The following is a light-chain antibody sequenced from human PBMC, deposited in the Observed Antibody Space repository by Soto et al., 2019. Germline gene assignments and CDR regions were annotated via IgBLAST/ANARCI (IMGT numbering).Light chain of an antibody. V-gene: IGLV5-45*01. J-gene: IGLJ3*02. CDR2: YKSDSDK. CDR3: MIWHNSAWE. CDR1: SGIIVGSYW. Sequence: QPVLTQPASLSASPGASTSLTCTLRSGIIVGSYWMYWFQQKPGSPPQYLLKYKSDSDKQQGSGVPSRFSGSKDASANAGILLISGLQSEDEADYYCMIWHNSAWEFGGGTKLTVL.